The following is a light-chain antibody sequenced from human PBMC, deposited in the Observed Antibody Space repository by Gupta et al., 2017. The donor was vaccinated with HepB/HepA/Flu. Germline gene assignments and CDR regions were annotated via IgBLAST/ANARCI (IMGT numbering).Light chain of an antibody. CDR1: SSNIGNNA. Sequence: QSVLTQPPSVSDAPRQRVTISCSGSSSNIGNNAVNWFQQPPGKAPKLLIYYDDLLPPGVSDRFSGSKSGTSVTLAISGLQSEEEADYYCAAWDDSLDGWVFGGGTKLTVL. J-gene: IGLJ3*02. CDR3: AAWDDSLDGWV. CDR2: YDD. V-gene: IGLV1-36*01.